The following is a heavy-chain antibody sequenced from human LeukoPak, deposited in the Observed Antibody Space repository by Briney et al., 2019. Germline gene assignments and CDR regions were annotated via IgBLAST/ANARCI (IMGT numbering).Heavy chain of an antibody. Sequence: GGSLRLSCAASGFTFSSYWMSWVRQAPGKGLEWVAKIKQDGSEKYYVDSVKGRFTISRDNAKNSLYLQMNSLRAEDTAVYYCAREDLWFGETPFDYWGQGTLVTVSS. CDR2: IKQDGSEK. V-gene: IGHV3-7*01. CDR1: GFTFSSYW. CDR3: AREDLWFGETPFDY. J-gene: IGHJ4*02. D-gene: IGHD3-10*01.